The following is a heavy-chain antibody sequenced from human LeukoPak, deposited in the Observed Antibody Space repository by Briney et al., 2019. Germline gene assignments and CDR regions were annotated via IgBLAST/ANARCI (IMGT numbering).Heavy chain of an antibody. CDR2: IYYSGST. D-gene: IGHD3-10*01. Sequence: SETLSLTCTVSGGSISSYYWSWIRQPPGKGLEWIGYIYYSGSTNYNPSLKSRVTISVDTSKNQFSLKLSSVTAADTAVYYCARNQAVEYGSGSYSPPYYFDYWGQGTLVTVSS. V-gene: IGHV4-59*08. J-gene: IGHJ4*02. CDR1: GGSISSYY. CDR3: ARNQAVEYGSGSYSPPYYFDY.